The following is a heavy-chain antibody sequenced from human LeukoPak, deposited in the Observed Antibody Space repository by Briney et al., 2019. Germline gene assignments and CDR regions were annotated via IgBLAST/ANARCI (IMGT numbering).Heavy chain of an antibody. J-gene: IGHJ1*01. CDR3: ARVYGPGMDEYFHL. CDR2: INDDGTST. Sequence: QAGGSLRLSCAASGFTFSGAWMHWVRQAPGKGLVWVSRINDDGTSTRYADSVKGRFTISRDNAKNTLYLQMNSLRAEDTAVYYCARVYGPGMDEYFHLWGQGTLVTASS. CDR1: GFTFSGAW. V-gene: IGHV3-74*01. D-gene: IGHD3-10*01.